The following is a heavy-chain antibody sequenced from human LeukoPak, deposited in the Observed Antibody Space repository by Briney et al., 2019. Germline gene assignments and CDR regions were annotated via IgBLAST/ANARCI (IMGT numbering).Heavy chain of an antibody. CDR1: GFTVSSNY. CDR2: IYSGGST. D-gene: IGHD6-13*01. CDR3: ARGAWGYSSSWYLVDF. V-gene: IGHV3-53*01. Sequence: GGSLRLSCAASGFTVSSNYMSWVRQAPGKGLEWVSVIYSGGSTYYADSVKGRFTISRDNSKNTLYLQMNSLRAEDTAVYYCARGAWGYSSSWYLVDFWGQGTLVTVSS. J-gene: IGHJ4*02.